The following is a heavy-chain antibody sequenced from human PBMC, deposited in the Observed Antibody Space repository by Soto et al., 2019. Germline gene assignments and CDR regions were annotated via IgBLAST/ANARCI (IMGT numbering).Heavy chain of an antibody. CDR3: ARGIPPWYNCFDP. V-gene: IGHV3-7*01. CDR2: IRQDGSEK. J-gene: IGHJ5*02. Sequence: GGSLRLSCAASGFTFSTYSMSWVRQAPGKGLEWVANIRQDGSEKNYVDSVEGRFTISRDNARNSLYLQMNSPRVEDTAVYYCARGIPPWYNCFDPWGQGILVTVSS. D-gene: IGHD2-8*02. CDR1: GFTFSTYS.